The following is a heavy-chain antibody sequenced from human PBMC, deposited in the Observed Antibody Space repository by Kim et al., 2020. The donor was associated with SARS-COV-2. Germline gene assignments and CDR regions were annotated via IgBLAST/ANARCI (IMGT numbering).Heavy chain of an antibody. CDR2: T. CDR3: ARVGFTVIFDY. Sequence: TSDAQKFQDRVTMTRDTSPSTVYMELSSLRSEDTAVYYCARVGFTVIFDYWGQGTLVTVSS. V-gene: IGHV1-46*01. J-gene: IGHJ4*02. D-gene: IGHD4-4*01.